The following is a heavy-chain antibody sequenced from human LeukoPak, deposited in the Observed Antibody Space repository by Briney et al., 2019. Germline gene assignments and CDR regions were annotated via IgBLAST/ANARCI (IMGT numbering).Heavy chain of an antibody. CDR3: ARDAHPMTANWFDP. CDR2: IYHSGST. V-gene: IGHV4-38-2*02. J-gene: IGHJ5*02. Sequence: SETLSLTCTVSGYSISSGYYWGWIRQPPGKGLEWIGSIYHSGSTYYNPSLKSRVTISVDTSKNQFSLKLSSVTAADTAVYYCARDAHPMTANWFDPWGQGTLVTVSS. CDR1: GYSISSGYY. D-gene: IGHD2-21*02.